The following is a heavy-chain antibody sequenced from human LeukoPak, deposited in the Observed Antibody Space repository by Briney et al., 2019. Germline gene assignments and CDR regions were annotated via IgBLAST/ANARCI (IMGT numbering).Heavy chain of an antibody. CDR3: ARMGRAVAGNGGVFDY. D-gene: IGHD6-19*01. V-gene: IGHV5-51*01. Sequence: GESLKVSCQIFGYNFRSLWVGWVRQRPGEGLEWMGTIYPGNSDAEYSPSFQGLVTISVDRSINTVYLQWTSLRASDAAMYFCARMGRAVAGNGGVFDYWGQGALVTVSS. J-gene: IGHJ4*02. CDR1: GYNFRSLW. CDR2: IYPGNSDA.